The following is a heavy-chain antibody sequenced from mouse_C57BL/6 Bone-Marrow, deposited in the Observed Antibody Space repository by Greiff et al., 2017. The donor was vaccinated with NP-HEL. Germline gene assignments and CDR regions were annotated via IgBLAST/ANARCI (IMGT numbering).Heavy chain of an antibody. CDR2: INPNNGGT. J-gene: IGHJ1*03. D-gene: IGHD1-1*01. CDR3: LITTVVASHWYFDV. Sequence: EVQLQQSGPELVKPGASVKISCKASGYTFTDYYMNWVKQSHGKSLEWIGDINPNNGGTSYNQKFKGKATLTVDKSSSTAYMELRSLTSEDSAVYYCLITTVVASHWYFDVWGTGTTVTVSS. V-gene: IGHV1-26*01. CDR1: GYTFTDYY.